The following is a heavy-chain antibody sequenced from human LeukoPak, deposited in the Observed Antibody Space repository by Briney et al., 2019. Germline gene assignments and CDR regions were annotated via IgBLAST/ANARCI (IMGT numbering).Heavy chain of an antibody. D-gene: IGHD4-23*01. CDR1: GFTFSSYS. CDR3: ARAYWMTTAVTPVRY. CDR2: ISSSSSYI. Sequence: GGSLRLSCAASGFTFSSYSMNWVRQAPGKGLEWVSSISSSSSYIYYADSVKGRFTISRDNAKNSLYLQMNSLRAEDTAVYYCARAYWMTTAVTPVRYWGQGTLVTVSS. J-gene: IGHJ4*02. V-gene: IGHV3-21*01.